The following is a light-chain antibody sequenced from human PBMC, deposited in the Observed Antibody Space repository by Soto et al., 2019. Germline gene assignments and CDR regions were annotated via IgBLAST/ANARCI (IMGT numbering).Light chain of an antibody. CDR3: QQYNSYSKT. J-gene: IGKJ2*01. CDR2: KAS. V-gene: IGKV1-5*03. Sequence: DIQMTQSPSTLSASVGDRVTITCRASQSISSWLAWYQQKPGKAPNLLIYKASNLESGVPSRFSGSGSGTEFTLTISSLQPDDFATYYCQQYNSYSKTFGQGTKLEIK. CDR1: QSISSW.